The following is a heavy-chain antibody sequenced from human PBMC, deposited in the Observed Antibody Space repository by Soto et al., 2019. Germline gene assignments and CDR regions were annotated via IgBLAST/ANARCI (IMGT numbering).Heavy chain of an antibody. CDR1: GGTFSSYA. J-gene: IGHJ5*02. D-gene: IGHD2-2*01. CDR3: AREDPARWEYCSSTSCYSVWFDP. V-gene: IGHV1-69*01. CDR2: IIPIFGTA. Sequence: QVQLVQSGAEVKKPGSSVKVSCKASGGTFSSYAISWVRQAPGQGLEWMGGIIPIFGTANYAQKFQGRVTITADESTSRAYMELSSLRSEDTAVYYCAREDPARWEYCSSTSCYSVWFDPWGQGTLVTVSS.